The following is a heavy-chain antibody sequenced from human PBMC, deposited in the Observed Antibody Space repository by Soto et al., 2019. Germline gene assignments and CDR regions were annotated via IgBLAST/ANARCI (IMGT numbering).Heavy chain of an antibody. CDR3: ARDLPLYCTNGVCSESQLDP. CDR1: GGAFSSYA. Sequence: SVKVSCKASGGAFSSYAISWVRQAPGQGLEWMGGIIPIFGTANYAQKFQGRVTITADESTSTAYMELSSLRSEDTAVYYCARDLPLYCTNGVCSESQLDPWGQGTLVTVSS. CDR2: IIPIFGTA. V-gene: IGHV1-69*13. D-gene: IGHD2-8*01. J-gene: IGHJ5*02.